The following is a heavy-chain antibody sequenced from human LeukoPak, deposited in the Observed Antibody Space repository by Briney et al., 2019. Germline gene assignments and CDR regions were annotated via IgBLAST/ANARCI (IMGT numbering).Heavy chain of an antibody. D-gene: IGHD3-3*01. V-gene: IGHV1-46*01. CDR3: ARSEYFWNQAPKRPKGG. Sequence: GASVKVSCKASGYTFTSYYMHWVRQAPGQGLEWMGIINPSGGSTSYAQKFQGRVTMTRDTSTSTVYMELSSLRSEDTAVYYCARSEYFWNQAPKRPKGGWGQGTLVTVSS. J-gene: IGHJ4*02. CDR1: GYTFTSYY. CDR2: INPSGGST.